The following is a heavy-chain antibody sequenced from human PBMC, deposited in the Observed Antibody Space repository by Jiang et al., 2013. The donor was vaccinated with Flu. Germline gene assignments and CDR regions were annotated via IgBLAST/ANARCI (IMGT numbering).Heavy chain of an antibody. CDR1: GYTFTSYA. V-gene: IGHV1-3*01. CDR3: ARESGGGYYGMDV. Sequence: SGAEVKKPGASVKVSCKASGYTFTSYAMHWVRQAPGQGLEWMGWINAGNGNTKYSQKFQGRVTITRDTSASTAYMELSSLRSEDTAVYYCARESGGGYYGMDVWGPRDHGHRLL. CDR2: INAGNGNT. J-gene: IGHJ6*01. D-gene: IGHD3-10*01.